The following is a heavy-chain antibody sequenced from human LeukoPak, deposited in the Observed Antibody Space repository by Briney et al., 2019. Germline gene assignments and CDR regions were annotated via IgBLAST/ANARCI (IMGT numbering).Heavy chain of an antibody. D-gene: IGHD3-10*01. CDR3: AKPLYGSGSSFDY. Sequence: GGPLRLSCAASGFTFSIYGMHWVRQAPGKGLEWVAVVSFVGRSEYYTDSVKGRFTISRDNSKNTLYLQMNSLRPDDTAVYYCAKPLYGSGSSFDYWGQGTLVTVSS. V-gene: IGHV3-30*18. CDR1: GFTFSIYG. CDR2: VSFVGRSE. J-gene: IGHJ4*02.